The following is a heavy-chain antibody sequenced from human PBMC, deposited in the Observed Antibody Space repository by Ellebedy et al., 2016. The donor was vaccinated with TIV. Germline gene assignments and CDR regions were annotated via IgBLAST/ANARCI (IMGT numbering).Heavy chain of an antibody. V-gene: IGHV3-7*04. J-gene: IGHJ6*02. CDR3: ARAIISYDSSGYYPNYYYYGMDV. D-gene: IGHD3-22*01. CDR1: GFTFSNYY. Sequence: PGGSLRLSCAASGFTFSNYYMSWVRQAPGKGLESVADIKDDGSEKYYVDSVKGRFTISRDNAKNSLYLQMNSLRAEDTAVYYCARAIISYDSSGYYPNYYYYGMDVWGQGTTVTVSS. CDR2: IKDDGSEK.